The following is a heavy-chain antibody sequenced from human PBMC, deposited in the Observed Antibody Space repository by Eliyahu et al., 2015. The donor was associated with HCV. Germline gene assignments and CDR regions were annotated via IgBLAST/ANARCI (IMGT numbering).Heavy chain of an antibody. D-gene: IGHD5-12*01. CDR2: IHYTGIT. V-gene: IGHV4-59*01. J-gene: IGHJ2*01. CDR3: ARGGGAYDNRYWQLDL. CDR1: GGSINNYF. Sequence: QVQLQESGPGLVKPSETLSLSCTVSGGSINNYFWSWIRQSSGKGLEWIGYIHYTGITNYNPSLKSRVTMSVDTPRKRLSLKVTSVNAADTAVYYCARGGGAYDNRYWQLDLWGRGSLVLVSS.